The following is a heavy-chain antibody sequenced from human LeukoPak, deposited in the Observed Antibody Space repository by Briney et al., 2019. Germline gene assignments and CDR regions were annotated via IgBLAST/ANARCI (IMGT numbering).Heavy chain of an antibody. V-gene: IGHV3-7*01. CDR2: IKEDGSEK. CDR3: ARDPSSLRDSFDY. J-gene: IGHJ4*02. CDR1: GFTFSSYW. Sequence: GGSLRLSCTVSGFTFSSYWMNWVRQAPGKGLEWVANIKEDGSEKYYVDSVKGRFTISRDNAKNSLYLQMNSLRAEDTAVYYCARDPSSLRDSFDYWGQGTLVTVSS.